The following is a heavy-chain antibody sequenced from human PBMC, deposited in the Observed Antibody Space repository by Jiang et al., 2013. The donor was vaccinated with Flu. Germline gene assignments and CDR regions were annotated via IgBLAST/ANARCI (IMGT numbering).Heavy chain of an antibody. CDR2: ISAYKGNT. CDR3: ARNYVVPAAMLFYYYGMDV. V-gene: IGHV1-18*01. CDR1: GYTFASYG. J-gene: IGHJ6*02. D-gene: IGHD2-2*01. Sequence: SGAEVKKPGASVKVSCKASGYTFASYGITWVRQAPGQGPEWMGWISAYKGNTNYAQKIQARVTMTIDISTSTAYMELRSLRSDDTAVYYCARNYVVPAAMLFYYYGMDVWGQGTTVTVSS.